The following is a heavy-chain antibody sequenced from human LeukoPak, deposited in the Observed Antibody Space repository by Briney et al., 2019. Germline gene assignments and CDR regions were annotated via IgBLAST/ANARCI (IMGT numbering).Heavy chain of an antibody. CDR3: ARSEAYYDFWSGYYPAFDY. J-gene: IGHJ4*02. V-gene: IGHV1-2*06. CDR2: INPNSGGT. CDR1: GYTFTGYY. D-gene: IGHD3-3*01. Sequence: ASVKVSCKASGYTFTGYYMHWVRQAPGQGLEWMGRINPNSGGTNYAQKFQGRVTMTRDTSISTAYMELSRLRSDDTAVYYCARSEAYYDFWSGYYPAFDYWGQGTLVTVSS.